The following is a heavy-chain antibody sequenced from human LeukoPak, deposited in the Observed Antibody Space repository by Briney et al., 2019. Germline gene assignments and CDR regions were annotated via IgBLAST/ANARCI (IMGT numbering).Heavy chain of an antibody. D-gene: IGHD3-16*01. CDR2: IYSGGNT. V-gene: IGHV3-66*01. J-gene: IGHJ5*02. Sequence: GGALRLSCAASGFTVQYNYMKWVRQAPGPGLEWVSIIYSGGNTYYADSVKGRFTISRDNSKNTLYLQMDSLRAEDTAVYYCARGLTCPDLWGQGTLVTVSS. CDR3: ARGLTCPDL. CDR1: GFTVQYNY.